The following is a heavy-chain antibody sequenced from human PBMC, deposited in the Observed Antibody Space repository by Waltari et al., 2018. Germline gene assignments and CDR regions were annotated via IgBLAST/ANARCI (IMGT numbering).Heavy chain of an antibody. CDR3: VKDGDYVVPGYDAFDV. V-gene: IGHV3-30*02. Sequence: VHLEEFGGGVVQPGGSLTLSCAASGFTFSKFGLHWVRQAPDKGREWLSFMLYNRNNKYYADAVKGRFIISRDNSRNTRYLQINSLKEDDTAMYYCVKDGDYVVPGYDAFDVWGQGTMVTVSS. D-gene: IGHD4-17*01. J-gene: IGHJ3*01. CDR1: GFTFSKFG. CDR2: MLYNRNNK.